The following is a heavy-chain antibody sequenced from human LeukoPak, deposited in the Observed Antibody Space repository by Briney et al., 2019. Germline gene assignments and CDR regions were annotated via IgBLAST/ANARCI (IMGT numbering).Heavy chain of an antibody. V-gene: IGHV4-39*01. CDR3: ARHEATYYDFRSGYYSTTAPGSFDY. Sequence: SETLSLTCTVSGGSISSSSYYWGWIRQPPGKGLEWIGSIYYSGSTYYNPSLKSRVTISVDTSKNQFSLKLSSVTAADTAVYYCARHEATYYDFRSGYYSTTAPGSFDYWGQGTLVTVSS. D-gene: IGHD3-3*01. CDR2: IYYSGST. J-gene: IGHJ4*02. CDR1: GGSISSSSYY.